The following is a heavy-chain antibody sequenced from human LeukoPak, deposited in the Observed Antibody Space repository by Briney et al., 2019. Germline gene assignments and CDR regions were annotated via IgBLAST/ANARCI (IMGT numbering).Heavy chain of an antibody. D-gene: IGHD3-22*01. CDR3: ARDRLLYYYDSGPTGHFQH. CDR1: GFTFSSYW. Sequence: GGSLRLSCAASGFTFSSYWMSWVRQAPGKGLEWVANIKQDGSEKYYVDSVEGRFTISRDNAKNSLYLQMSSLRADDTAVYYCARDRLLYYYDSGPTGHFQHWGQGTLVTV. V-gene: IGHV3-7*01. CDR2: IKQDGSEK. J-gene: IGHJ1*01.